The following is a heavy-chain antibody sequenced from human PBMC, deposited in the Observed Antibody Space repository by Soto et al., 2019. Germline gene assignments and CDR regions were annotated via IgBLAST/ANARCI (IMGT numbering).Heavy chain of an antibody. D-gene: IGHD2-8*02. V-gene: IGHV4-59*08. Sequence: PSETLSLTCTVSGGSISSYYWSWIRQPPGKGLEWIGYIYYSGSTNYNPSLKSRVTISVDTSKNQFSLKLSSVTAADTAVYYCARTAVVYAIPTFFDYWGQGTLVTVSS. CDR3: ARTAVVYAIPTFFDY. CDR2: IYYSGST. J-gene: IGHJ4*02. CDR1: GGSISSYY.